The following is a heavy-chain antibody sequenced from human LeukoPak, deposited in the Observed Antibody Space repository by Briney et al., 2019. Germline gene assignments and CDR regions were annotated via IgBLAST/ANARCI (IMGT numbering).Heavy chain of an antibody. Sequence: ASVKVSCKASGYTFTGYYMHWVRQAPGQGLEWMGWINPNSGGTNYAQKFQGRVTMTRDTSISTAYMELSRLRSDDTAVYYCARDISGSYSGWFDPWGQGTLVTVSS. V-gene: IGHV1-2*02. CDR1: GYTFTGYY. J-gene: IGHJ5*02. CDR2: INPNSGGT. CDR3: ARDISGSYSGWFDP. D-gene: IGHD1-26*01.